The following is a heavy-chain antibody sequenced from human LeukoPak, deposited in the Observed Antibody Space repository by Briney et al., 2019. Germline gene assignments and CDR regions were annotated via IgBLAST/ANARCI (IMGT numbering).Heavy chain of an antibody. V-gene: IGHV3-30*02. D-gene: IGHD3-22*01. J-gene: IGHJ4*02. CDR3: AKDGDYYDSSGYVGY. CDR1: GFTFSSYG. CDR2: IRYDGSNK. Sequence: GGSLRLSCAASGFTFSSYGMHWVRQAPGKGLEWVAFIRYDGSNKYHADSVKGRFTISRDNSKNTLYLRMNSLRAEDTAVYYCAKDGDYYDSSGYVGYWGQGTLVTVSS.